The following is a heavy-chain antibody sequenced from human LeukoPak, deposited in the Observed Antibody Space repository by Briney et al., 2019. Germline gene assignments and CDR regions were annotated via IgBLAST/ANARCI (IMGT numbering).Heavy chain of an antibody. V-gene: IGHV4-38-2*02. CDR1: GYSISSGYY. Sequence: SETLSLTCTVSGYSISSGYYWGWIRQPPGKGLEWIGSIYHSGSTYYNPSLKSRVTTSVDTSKNQFSLKLSSVTAADTAVYYCARARGGIGGFDYWGQGTLVTVSS. CDR3: ARARGGIGGFDY. J-gene: IGHJ4*02. CDR2: IYHSGST. D-gene: IGHD3-10*01.